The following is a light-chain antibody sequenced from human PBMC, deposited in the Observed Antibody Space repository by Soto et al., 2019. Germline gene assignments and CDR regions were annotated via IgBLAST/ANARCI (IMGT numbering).Light chain of an antibody. Sequence: DIQMTQSPSSLSASVGDRVTITCRASQSIVTYLNWYLQKPGKAPKLLIYAASTLQSGVPSRFSGSGSGRDFTLTISSLQPEDFATYFCQQSYSTPPWTFGQGTKVEIK. CDR1: QSIVTY. J-gene: IGKJ1*01. CDR3: QQSYSTPPWT. CDR2: AAS. V-gene: IGKV1-39*01.